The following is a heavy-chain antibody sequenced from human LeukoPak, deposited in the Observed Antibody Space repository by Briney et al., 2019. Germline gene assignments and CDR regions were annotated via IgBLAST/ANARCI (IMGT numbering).Heavy chain of an antibody. CDR3: ARGQDNWNYENWFDP. V-gene: IGHV1-8*02. D-gene: IGHD1-7*01. J-gene: IGHJ5*02. CDR1: GYTFTGYY. CDR2: INPNSGNT. Sequence: ASVKVSCKASGYTFTGYYMHWVRQAPGQGLEWMGWINPNSGNTGYAQKSQGRVTMTRNTSISTAYMELSSLRSEDTAVYYCARGQDNWNYENWFDPWGQGTLVTVSS.